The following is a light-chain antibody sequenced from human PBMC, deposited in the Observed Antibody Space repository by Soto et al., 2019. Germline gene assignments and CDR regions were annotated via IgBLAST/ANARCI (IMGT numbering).Light chain of an antibody. V-gene: IGLV2-11*01. CDR2: DVS. Sequence: QSVLTQPRSVSGSPGQSVTISCTGTSSDVGGYNYVSWYQQHPGKAPKLMIYDVSKRPSGVPDRFSGSKSGNTASLTISGLQAADEADYYCCSYAGSYTFPYVFGTGTKVTVL. J-gene: IGLJ1*01. CDR3: CSYAGSYTFPYV. CDR1: SSDVGGYNY.